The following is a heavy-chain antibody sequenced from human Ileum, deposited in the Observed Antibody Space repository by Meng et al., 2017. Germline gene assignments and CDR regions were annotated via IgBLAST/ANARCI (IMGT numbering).Heavy chain of an antibody. CDR2: IYPEDSDT. CDR1: GYSFTTSW. J-gene: IGHJ3*02. V-gene: IGHV5-51*01. D-gene: IGHD5-18*01. Sequence: GGSLRLSCKGSGYSFTTSWINWVRQMPGKGLEWMGIIYPEDSDTRYSPSFQGQVTISADKSITTAYLQWSSLKASDTAMYYCARQGSYGSDAFDIWGQGTMVTVSS. CDR3: ARQGSYGSDAFDI.